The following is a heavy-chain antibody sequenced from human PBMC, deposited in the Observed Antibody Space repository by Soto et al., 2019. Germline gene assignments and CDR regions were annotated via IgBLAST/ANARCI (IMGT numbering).Heavy chain of an antibody. V-gene: IGHV3-9*01. CDR1: GFIFDDYA. D-gene: IGHD2-15*01. CDR2: ISWNSGNK. CDR3: AKDICTGGSCYSSYYYMDV. J-gene: IGHJ6*03. Sequence: EVQLVESGGGLVEPGRSLRLSCTASGFIFDDYAMHWVRQAPGKGLEWVSGISWNSGNKDYADSVKGRFTISRDNAKNSLFLQMNSLRAEDTALYFCAKDICTGGSCYSSYYYMDVWGEGTTVIVSS.